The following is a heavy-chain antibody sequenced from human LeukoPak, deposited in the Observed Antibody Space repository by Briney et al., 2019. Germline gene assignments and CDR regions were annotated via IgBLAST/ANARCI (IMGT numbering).Heavy chain of an antibody. CDR3: AREHGNYLRH. CDR1: GITFSSYS. Sequence: GGSLRLSCAASGITFSSYSKNWVRQAPGKGLEWVSYISTSGSTLHYADSVKGRFTVSRDNANNSLYLQMNSLRAEDTAVYYCAREHGNYLRHWGQGTLVTVSS. D-gene: IGHD1-7*01. V-gene: IGHV3-48*01. J-gene: IGHJ4*02. CDR2: ISTSGSTL.